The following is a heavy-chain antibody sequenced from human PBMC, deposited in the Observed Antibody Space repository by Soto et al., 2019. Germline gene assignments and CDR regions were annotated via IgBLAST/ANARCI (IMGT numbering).Heavy chain of an antibody. CDR1: GGSISSDDYN. CDR3: AREDDGGDRDYYGLDV. J-gene: IGHJ6*02. V-gene: IGHV4-30-4*08. CDR2: IDYSGSI. Sequence: QVQLQQSGPGLVKPSQTLSLTCTVSGGSISSDDYNWTWIRQPPGKGLAWIGYIDYSGSIFYNPYLKSRVTLSVDTSKNQFSLNLSSVTAADKAVYFCAREDDGGDRDYYGLDVWGQGTTVTVSS. D-gene: IGHD2-21*02.